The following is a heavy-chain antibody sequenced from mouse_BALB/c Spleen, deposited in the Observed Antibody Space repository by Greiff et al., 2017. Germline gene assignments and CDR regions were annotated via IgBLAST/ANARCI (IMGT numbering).Heavy chain of an antibody. V-gene: IGHV5-6-5*01. J-gene: IGHJ2*01. CDR3: ARGSTVVGYFDY. Sequence: EVKLVESGGGLVKPGGSLKLSCAASGFTFSSYAMSWVRQTPEKRLEWVASISSGGSTYYPDSVKGRFTISRDNARNILYLQMSSLRSEDTAMYYCARGSTVVGYFDYWGQGTTLTVSS. D-gene: IGHD1-1*01. CDR2: ISSGGST. CDR1: GFTFSSYA.